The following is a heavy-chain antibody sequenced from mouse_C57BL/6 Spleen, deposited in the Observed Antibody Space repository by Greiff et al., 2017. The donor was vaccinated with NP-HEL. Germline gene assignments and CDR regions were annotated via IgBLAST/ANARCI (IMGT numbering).Heavy chain of an antibody. Sequence: QVQLQQPGAELVKPGASVKMSCTASGYTFTSYWITWVKQRPGQGLEWIGDIYPGSGSTNYTEKFKSQATLTVDTSSSTAYMQLSSLTSEDSAVYYCAIYYYGSRFAYWGQGTLVTVSA. D-gene: IGHD1-1*01. V-gene: IGHV1-55*01. CDR1: GYTFTSYW. CDR2: IYPGSGST. J-gene: IGHJ3*01. CDR3: AIYYYGSRFAY.